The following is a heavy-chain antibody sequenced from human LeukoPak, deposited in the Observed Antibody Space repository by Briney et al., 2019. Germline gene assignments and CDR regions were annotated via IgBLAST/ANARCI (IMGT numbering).Heavy chain of an antibody. J-gene: IGHJ4*02. V-gene: IGHV5-51*01. D-gene: IGHD2-15*01. CDR3: AKGKGYCSAGSCGIFDY. CDR1: GFTNSW. Sequence: GESLKISCKGSGFTNSWIGWVRQMPGKGLEWMGIIYPGDSDTRYSPSLQGQVTISADKSISTAYLQWSSLKASDTAMYYCAKGKGYCSAGSCGIFDYWGQGTLVTVSS. CDR2: IYPGDSDT.